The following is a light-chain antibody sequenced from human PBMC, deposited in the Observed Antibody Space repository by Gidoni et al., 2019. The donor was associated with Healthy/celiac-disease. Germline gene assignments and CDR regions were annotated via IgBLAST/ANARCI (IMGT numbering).Light chain of an antibody. V-gene: IGKV1-39*01. CDR2: AAS. Sequence: DIQMTQSPSSLSASVGDRVTITCRASQSISSHLNWYQQKAGRAPKLLIYAASSLESGVPSRFSGSGSGTDFTLTISSLQPEDFATYYCQQDYRPITFGQGTRLEIK. J-gene: IGKJ5*01. CDR1: QSISSH. CDR3: QQDYRPIT.